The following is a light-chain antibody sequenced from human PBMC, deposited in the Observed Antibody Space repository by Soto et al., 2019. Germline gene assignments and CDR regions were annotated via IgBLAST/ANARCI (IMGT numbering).Light chain of an antibody. CDR3: PQYYITSWP. V-gene: IGKV4-1*01. CDR1: QSVLYSSNNKNY. CDR2: WAS. J-gene: IGKJ1*01. Sequence: DIVMTQSPDSLAVSLGERATINCNSSQSVLYSSNNKNYLAWYQQKPGQPPKLLIYWASTRESGVPDRFSGSGSGTDFTLTIISLQAEDVAVYYSPQYYITSWPFGQGTKVDI.